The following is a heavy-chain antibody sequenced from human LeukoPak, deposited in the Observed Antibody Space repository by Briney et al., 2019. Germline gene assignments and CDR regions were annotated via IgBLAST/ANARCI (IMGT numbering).Heavy chain of an antibody. J-gene: IGHJ4*02. CDR1: GGSISSSSYY. Sequence: SETLSLTCTVSGGSISSSSYYWGWIRQPPGKGLEWIGSIYYSGSTYYNPSLKSRVTISVDTSKNQFSLKLSSVTAADTAVYCCARRVKTRWLQFTHFDYWGQGTLATVSS. D-gene: IGHD5-24*01. V-gene: IGHV4-39*07. CDR3: ARRVKTRWLQFTHFDY. CDR2: IYYSGST.